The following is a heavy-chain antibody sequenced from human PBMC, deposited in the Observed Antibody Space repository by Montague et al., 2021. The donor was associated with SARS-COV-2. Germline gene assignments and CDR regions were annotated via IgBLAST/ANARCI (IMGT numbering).Heavy chain of an antibody. V-gene: IGHV4-39*01. J-gene: IGHJ4*02. Sequence: SETLSLTCTVSGGAISTSSFHWGWVRQSPGKGLEWIATIYFSGSAYYNPSLKSRVSISIDTSKNKFSLQLTSVTAADTAVYYCARHAPFSDNYRRYPFNFGFWGQGTLVTVSS. CDR1: GGAISTSSFH. D-gene: IGHD1-1*01. CDR3: ARHAPFSDNYRRYPFNFGF. CDR2: IYFSGSA.